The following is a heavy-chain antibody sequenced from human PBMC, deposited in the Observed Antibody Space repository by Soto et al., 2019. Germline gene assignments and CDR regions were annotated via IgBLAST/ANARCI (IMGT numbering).Heavy chain of an antibody. D-gene: IGHD2-15*01. Sequence: QVQLVQSGAEVKKPGSSVKVSCKASGGTFSSYTISWVRQAPGQGLEWMGRIIPILGIANYAQKFQGRVTITADKSTSTAYMELSSLRSEDTAVYYCARGSLGGVYCSGGSCLDYNWFDPWGQGTLVTVSS. CDR3: ARGSLGGVYCSGGSCLDYNWFDP. CDR2: IIPILGIA. CDR1: GGTFSSYT. V-gene: IGHV1-69*02. J-gene: IGHJ5*02.